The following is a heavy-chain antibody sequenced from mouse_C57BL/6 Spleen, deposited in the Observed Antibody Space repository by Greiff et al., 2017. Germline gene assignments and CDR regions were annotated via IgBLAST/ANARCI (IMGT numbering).Heavy chain of an antibody. CDR2: INPGSGGT. CDR1: GYAFTNYL. Sequence: VKVVESGAELVRPGTSVKVSCKASGYAFTNYLIEWVKQRPGQGLEWVGVINPGSGGTNYNEKLKGKATLTGDKSSSTAYMQLSSLTSEDSAVYFCARGDYDYLDYWGQGTTLTVSS. J-gene: IGHJ2*01. D-gene: IGHD2-4*01. V-gene: IGHV1-54*01. CDR3: ARGDYDYLDY.